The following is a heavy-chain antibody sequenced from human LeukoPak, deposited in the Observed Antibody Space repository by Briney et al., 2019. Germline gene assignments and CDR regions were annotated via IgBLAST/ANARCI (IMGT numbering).Heavy chain of an antibody. CDR2: FYISGST. V-gene: IGHV4-4*07. Sequence: SETLSLTCTVSGGSISSYYWSWIRQPAGKGLEWIGRFYISGSTNYNPSLKSRVTMSVDTSKNQFSLRLNSVTAADTAVYYCARDFLLQSEGLFDYWGQGTLVIVPP. D-gene: IGHD4-11*01. J-gene: IGHJ4*02. CDR3: ARDFLLQSEGLFDY. CDR1: GGSISSYY.